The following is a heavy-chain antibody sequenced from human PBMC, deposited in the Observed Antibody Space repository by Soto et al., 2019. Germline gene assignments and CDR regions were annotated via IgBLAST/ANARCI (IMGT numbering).Heavy chain of an antibody. Sequence: PGGSLRLSCAASGFTFSSYWMHWVRQAPGKGLMWVSRINSDGSSTSYADSVKGRFTISRDNAKNTLYLQMNSLRAEDTAVYYCARGYGDYDEPPEGDYWGQGTLVTVSS. CDR1: GFTFSSYW. CDR2: INSDGSST. V-gene: IGHV3-74*01. J-gene: IGHJ4*02. CDR3: ARGYGDYDEPPEGDY. D-gene: IGHD4-17*01.